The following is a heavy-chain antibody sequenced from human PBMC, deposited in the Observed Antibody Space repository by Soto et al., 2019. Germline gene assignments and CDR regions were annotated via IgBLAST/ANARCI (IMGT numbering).Heavy chain of an antibody. Sequence: PGESLKISCKGPGHLFNNHWIGWVRQTPGKGLEWMGLIFTRDSETKTSPSFQGHVSFSVDNSINTVYLQWTSLKTTDTGIYFCARGHFDSRHGYDLWGQGTLVTVYS. CDR1: GHLFNNHW. V-gene: IGHV5-51*01. CDR2: IFTRDSET. D-gene: IGHD6-25*01. CDR3: ARGHFDSRHGYDL. J-gene: IGHJ5*02.